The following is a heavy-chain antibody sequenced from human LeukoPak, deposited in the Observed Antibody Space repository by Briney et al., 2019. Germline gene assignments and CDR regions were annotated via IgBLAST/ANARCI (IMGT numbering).Heavy chain of an antibody. CDR2: IYYSGST. V-gene: IGHV4-59*12. CDR3: SGGRGDAFDI. D-gene: IGHD2-15*01. J-gene: IGHJ3*02. CDR1: GGSISSYY. Sequence: SETLSLTCTVSGGSISSYYWSWIRQAPGKGLEWIGHIYYSGSTNYNPSLASRVTISVDTSKNQFSLKLSSVTAADTAVYYCSGGRGDAFDIWGQGTMVTVSP.